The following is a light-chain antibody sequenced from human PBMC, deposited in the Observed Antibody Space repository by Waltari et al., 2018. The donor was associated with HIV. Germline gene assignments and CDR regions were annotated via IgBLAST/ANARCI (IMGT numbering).Light chain of an antibody. V-gene: IGLV2-23*02. J-gene: IGLJ2*01. CDR1: SSDVGGYNL. CDR3: CAYAGSTTYVI. CDR2: EVS. Sequence: QSALTQPASVSGSPGQSITIPCTGTSSDVGGYNLVSWYQQHPGKAPKLMIYEVSKRPSGVSNRFSGSKSGNTASLTISGLQAEDEADYYGCAYAGSTTYVIFGGGTKLTVL.